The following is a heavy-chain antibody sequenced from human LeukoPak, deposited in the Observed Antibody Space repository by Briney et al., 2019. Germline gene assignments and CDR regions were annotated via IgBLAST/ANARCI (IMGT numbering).Heavy chain of an antibody. V-gene: IGHV3-53*01. J-gene: IGHJ4*02. Sequence: GGSLRLSCAASGFTVSSNYMSWVRQAPGKGLEWVSVIYSGGSTYYADSVKGRFTISRDNSKNTLYLQMNSLRAEDTAVYYCARGVYYYDSSGYYYTRSLDYWGQGTLVTVSS. D-gene: IGHD3-22*01. CDR2: IYSGGST. CDR3: ARGVYYYDSSGYYYTRSLDY. CDR1: GFTVSSNY.